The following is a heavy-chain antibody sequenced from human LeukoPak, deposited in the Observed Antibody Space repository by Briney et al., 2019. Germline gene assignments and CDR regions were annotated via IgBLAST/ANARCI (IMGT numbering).Heavy chain of an antibody. V-gene: IGHV3-23*01. CDR3: AKGSFAGDLQT. CDR1: GFTVSSNY. J-gene: IGHJ4*02. D-gene: IGHD1-14*01. Sequence: HPGGSLRLSCAASGFTVSSNYLSWVRQAPVKGLEWVSALSGSGVSTFYADSVKGRFTISRDNSKNTLYLQMNSLRPEDAAVYYCAKGSFAGDLQTWGQGTLVTVSS. CDR2: LSGSGVST.